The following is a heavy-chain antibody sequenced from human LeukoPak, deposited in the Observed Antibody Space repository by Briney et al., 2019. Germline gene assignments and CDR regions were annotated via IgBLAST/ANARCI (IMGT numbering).Heavy chain of an antibody. D-gene: IGHD3-16*02. Sequence: PGGSLRLSCAASGFTFSSYGMHWVRQAPGKGLEWVAFIRYDGSNKYYADSVKGRFTISRDNSKNTLYLQMNSLRAEDTAVYYCAKRPERYYDYVWGSYRANWFDPWGQGTLVTVSS. CDR3: AKRPERYYDYVWGSYRANWFDP. CDR2: IRYDGSNK. V-gene: IGHV3-30*02. J-gene: IGHJ5*02. CDR1: GFTFSSYG.